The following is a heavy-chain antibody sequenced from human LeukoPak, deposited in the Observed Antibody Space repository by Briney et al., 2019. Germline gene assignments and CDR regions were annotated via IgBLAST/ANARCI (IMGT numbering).Heavy chain of an antibody. CDR1: GGSINSYY. Sequence: SETLSLTCTVSGGSINSYYWSWIRQSPGKGLEWIGYIYDRESINYNPSLESRVTISVDTSKNQFSLELSSVTAADTALFHCARHSAQSSTNDAFDIWGQGTMVTVSS. V-gene: IGHV4-59*01. CDR3: ARHSAQSSTNDAFDI. J-gene: IGHJ3*02. CDR2: IYDRESI. D-gene: IGHD6-13*01.